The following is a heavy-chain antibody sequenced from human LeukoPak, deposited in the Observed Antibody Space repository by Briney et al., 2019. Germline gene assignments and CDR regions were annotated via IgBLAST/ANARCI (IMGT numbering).Heavy chain of an antibody. D-gene: IGHD3-9*01. J-gene: IGHJ6*02. CDR2: INPNSGGT. Sequence: ASVKVSCKASGYTFTGYYMRWVRQAPGQGLEWMGWINPNSGGTNYAQKFQGRVTMTRDTSISTAYMELSRLRSDDTAVYYCARDPKHYDILTGYYHLGYYYYGMDVWGQGTTVTVSS. CDR3: ARDPKHYDILTGYYHLGYYYYGMDV. V-gene: IGHV1-2*02. CDR1: GYTFTGYY.